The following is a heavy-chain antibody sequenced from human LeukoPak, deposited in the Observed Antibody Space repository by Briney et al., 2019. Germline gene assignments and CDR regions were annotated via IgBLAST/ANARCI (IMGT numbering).Heavy chain of an antibody. V-gene: IGHV4-39*07. CDR3: ARGEIQKFIDY. CDR1: GGSIRSSYYY. J-gene: IGHJ4*02. CDR2: IYDSGST. D-gene: IGHD5-18*01. Sequence: PSETQSLTCTVSGGSIRSSYYYWGWIRQPPGKGLEWIGSIYDSGSTYYNPSLKSRVTISVDTSKNQFSLKLSSVTAADTAVYYCARGEIQKFIDYWGQGTLVTVSS.